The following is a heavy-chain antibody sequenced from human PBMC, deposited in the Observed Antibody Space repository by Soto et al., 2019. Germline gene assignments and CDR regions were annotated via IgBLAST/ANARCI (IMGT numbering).Heavy chain of an antibody. V-gene: IGHV4-31*03. CDR2: IYYSGST. Sequence: SETLSLTCTVSGGSISSGGYYWSWIRQHPGKGLEWIGYIYYSGSTYYNPSLKSRVTISVDTSKNQFSLKLSSVTAADTAVYYCARPHTQYYYYGMDVWGQGTTVTVSS. CDR1: GGSISSGGYY. J-gene: IGHJ6*02. CDR3: ARPHTQYYYYGMDV.